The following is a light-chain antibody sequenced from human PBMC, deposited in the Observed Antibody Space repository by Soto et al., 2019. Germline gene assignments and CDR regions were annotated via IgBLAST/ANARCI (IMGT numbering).Light chain of an antibody. CDR3: SSCTSSIVV. CDR2: EVS. V-gene: IGLV2-14*01. Sequence: QYVLTQPASVSGSPGQSITISCTGTSSDVGGYNYVSWYQQHPGKAPKLMIYEVSDRPSGVSNRFSGSKSGNTASLTISGIQAEDEAHYYCSSCTSSIVVFGGGTKRTVL. CDR1: SSDVGGYNY. J-gene: IGLJ2*01.